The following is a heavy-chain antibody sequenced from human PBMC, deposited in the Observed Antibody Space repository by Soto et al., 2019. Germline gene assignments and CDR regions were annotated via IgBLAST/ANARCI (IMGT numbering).Heavy chain of an antibody. CDR2: ISGRGGST. CDR1: GFTFSSYA. D-gene: IGHD3-3*01. J-gene: IGHJ4*02. Sequence: EVQLLESGGGLVQPGGSLRLSCAASGFTFSSYAMSWVRQAPGKGLEWVSAISGRGGSTYYADSVKGRFTISRDNSKNTLYLQMNSLRAEDTAVYYCAKIVDYDFWSGYLGSYYFDYWGQGTLVTVSS. V-gene: IGHV3-23*01. CDR3: AKIVDYDFWSGYLGSYYFDY.